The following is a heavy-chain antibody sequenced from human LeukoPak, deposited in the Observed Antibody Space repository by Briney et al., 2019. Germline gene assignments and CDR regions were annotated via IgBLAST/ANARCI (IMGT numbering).Heavy chain of an antibody. D-gene: IGHD1-26*01. CDR3: AKGSGGYLRYYFDY. CDR2: ISGSGGTT. V-gene: IGHV3-23*01. CDR1: GFTFSSYA. Sequence: GGSLRLTCAASGFTFSSYAMSWVRQAPGKGLEWVSAISGSGGTTYYADSVKGRFTISRDNSKNTLFLQMNSLRAEDTAVYYCAKGSGGYLRYYFDYWGQGTLVTVSS. J-gene: IGHJ4*02.